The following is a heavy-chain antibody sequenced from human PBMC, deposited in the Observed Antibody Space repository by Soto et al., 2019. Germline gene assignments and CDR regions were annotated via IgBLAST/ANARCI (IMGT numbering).Heavy chain of an antibody. D-gene: IGHD2-2*01. CDR2: IIPIFGTA. J-gene: IGHJ5*02. CDR3: ARDGGYCSSTSCPKRWRQQKNWFDP. V-gene: IGHV1-69*01. CDR1: GGTFSSYA. Sequence: QVQLVQSGAEVKKPGSSVKVSCKASGGTFSSYAISWVRQAPGPGLEWMGGIIPIFGTANYAQKFQGRVTITAEESTSTAYMELSSLRSKDTAVYYCARDGGYCSSTSCPKRWRQQKNWFDPWGQGTLVTVSS.